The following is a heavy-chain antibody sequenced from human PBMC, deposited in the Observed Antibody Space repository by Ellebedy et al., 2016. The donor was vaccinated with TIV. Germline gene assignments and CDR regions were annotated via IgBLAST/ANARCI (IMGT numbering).Heavy chain of an antibody. CDR1: GYTFSGYH. J-gene: IGHJ4*02. CDR3: ARRGRELRYFNS. V-gene: IGHV1-2*02. CDR2: INPNSGGT. Sequence: ASVKVSCXASGYTFSGYHMHWVRQAPGQGLEWMGWINPNSGGTKYAQNFQGRVTMTRDTSTSTAYMELTKLTSDDSAVYFCARRGRELRYFNSWGQGTLVTVSS.